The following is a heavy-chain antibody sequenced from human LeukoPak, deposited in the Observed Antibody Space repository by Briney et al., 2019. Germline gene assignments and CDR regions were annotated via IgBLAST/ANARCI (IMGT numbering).Heavy chain of an antibody. CDR3: ARVGSPSPDWGSYNYGMDV. J-gene: IGHJ6*02. D-gene: IGHD2-2*01. CDR2: IIPIFGTA. CDR1: GGTFSSYA. V-gene: IGHV1-69*06. Sequence: ASVNVSCKASGGTFSSYAISWVRQAPGQGLEWMGGIIPIFGTANYAQKFQGRVTITADKSTSTAYMDLSSLRSEDTAMYYCARVGSPSPDWGSYNYGMDVWGQGTTVTVSS.